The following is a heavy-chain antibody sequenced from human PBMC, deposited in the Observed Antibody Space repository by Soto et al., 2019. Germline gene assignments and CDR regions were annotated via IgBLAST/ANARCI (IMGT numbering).Heavy chain of an antibody. CDR2: ISGSGGST. D-gene: IGHD3-9*01. V-gene: IGHV3-23*01. J-gene: IGHJ4*02. CDR1: RFTFSFYP. CDR3: AKEQAHNYDDTISIFDY. Sequence: PAGSLCLSCAVSRFTFSFYPMSWVRQAPGKGLEWVSSISGSGGSTYYADSVKGRFTISRDNSKNTVYLQMNSLRAEDTAVYYCAKEQAHNYDDTISIFDYWGQGTLVTVSS.